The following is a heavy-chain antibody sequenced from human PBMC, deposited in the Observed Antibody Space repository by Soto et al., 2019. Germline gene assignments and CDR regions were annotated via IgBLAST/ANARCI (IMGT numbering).Heavy chain of an antibody. V-gene: IGHV4-59*01. J-gene: IGHJ4*02. CDR2: IYASGSP. D-gene: IGHD1-26*01. CDR3: ACGVGSSPPRY. Sequence: SETLSLTCTFSGGSISVYYWSWVRQPPGHELEWIGYIYASGSPYYNPSLRSRVPTSADTSKNQISLKLTSPTAADTAVYYFACGVGSSPPRYWGRGTLVTVSS. CDR1: GGSISVYY.